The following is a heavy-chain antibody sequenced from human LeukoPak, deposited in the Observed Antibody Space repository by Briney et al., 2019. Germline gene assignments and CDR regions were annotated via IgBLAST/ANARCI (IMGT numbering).Heavy chain of an antibody. D-gene: IGHD1-26*01. J-gene: IGHJ4*02. CDR1: GFTFSSYS. Sequence: GGSLRLSCAASGFTFSSYSMNWVRQAPGKGLEWISYISSSSGTIYYAGSVKGRFTISRDNAKNSLYPQMNSLRDEDTAVYYCAREPYYFTIGDYWGQGTLVTVSS. CDR3: AREPYYFTIGDY. CDR2: ISSSSGTI. V-gene: IGHV3-48*02.